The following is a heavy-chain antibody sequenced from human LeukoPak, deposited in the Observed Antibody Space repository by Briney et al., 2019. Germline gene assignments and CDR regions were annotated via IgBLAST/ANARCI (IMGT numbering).Heavy chain of an antibody. CDR2: IYYSGST. Sequence: SETLSLTCTVSGGSISSYYWSWLRQPPGKGLEWIGYIYYSGSTNYNPSLKSRVTISVDTSKNQFSLKLSSVTAADTAVYYCARVPRPGIAAAGIQDWFDPWGQGTLVTVSS. V-gene: IGHV4-59*01. CDR1: GGSISSYY. D-gene: IGHD6-13*01. CDR3: ARVPRPGIAAAGIQDWFDP. J-gene: IGHJ5*02.